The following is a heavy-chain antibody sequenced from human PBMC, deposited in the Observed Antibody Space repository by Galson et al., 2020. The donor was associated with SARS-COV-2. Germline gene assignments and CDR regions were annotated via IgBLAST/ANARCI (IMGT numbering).Heavy chain of an antibody. Sequence: SVKVSCKASGGTFSSYAISWVRQAPGQGLEWMGGIIPIFGTANYAQKFQGRVTITADESTSTAYMELSSLRSEDTAVYYCASDYDGKKYYFDYWGQGTLVTVSS. J-gene: IGHJ4*02. CDR1: GGTFSSYA. V-gene: IGHV1-69*13. CDR2: IIPIFGTA. CDR3: ASDYDGKKYYFDY. D-gene: IGHD5-12*01.